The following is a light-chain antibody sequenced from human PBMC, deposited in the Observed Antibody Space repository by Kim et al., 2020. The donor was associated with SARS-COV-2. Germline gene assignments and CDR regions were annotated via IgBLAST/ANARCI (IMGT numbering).Light chain of an antibody. CDR3: QQYESYAKT. CDR1: YKINSR. Sequence: APGGGRATITCRTGYKINSRLVWYQQIPGKAHKLLIYRASSLESGVPSRFSGSGSGTQFTLTISSLKPDDFATYYCQQYESYAKTFGQGTKVDIK. V-gene: IGKV1-5*03. J-gene: IGKJ1*01. CDR2: RAS.